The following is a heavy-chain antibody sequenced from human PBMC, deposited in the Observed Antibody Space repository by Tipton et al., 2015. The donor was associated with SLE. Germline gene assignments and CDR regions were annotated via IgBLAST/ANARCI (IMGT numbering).Heavy chain of an antibody. D-gene: IGHD5-18*01. CDR1: GFTFSSYS. CDR2: ISSSSSYI. Sequence: GSLRLSCAASGFTFSSYSMNWVRQASGKGLAWVSSISSSSSYIYYADSVKGRFTISRDNAKNSLYLQMNSLRAEDTAVYYCARNRGYSYGSLGYWGQGTLVTVSS. V-gene: IGHV3-21*01. CDR3: ARNRGYSYGSLGY. J-gene: IGHJ4*02.